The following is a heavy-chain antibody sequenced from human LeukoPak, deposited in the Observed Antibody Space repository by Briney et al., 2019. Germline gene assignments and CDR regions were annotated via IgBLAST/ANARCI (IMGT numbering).Heavy chain of an antibody. J-gene: IGHJ4*02. V-gene: IGHV3-13*01. CDR1: GFTFSSYD. Sequence: GGSLGLSCAASGFTFSSYDMHWVRQATGKGLEWVSAIGTAGDTYYPGSVKGRFTISRENAKNSLYLQMNSLRAGDTAVYYCARAMNYYDSSGYYTYFDYWGQGTLVTVSS. CDR2: IGTAGDT. CDR3: ARAMNYYDSSGYYTYFDY. D-gene: IGHD3-22*01.